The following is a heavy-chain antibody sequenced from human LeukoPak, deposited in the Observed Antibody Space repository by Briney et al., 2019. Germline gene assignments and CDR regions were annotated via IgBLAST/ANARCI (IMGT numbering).Heavy chain of an antibody. J-gene: IGHJ6*02. CDR1: GSSFTSYW. V-gene: IGHV5-51*01. CDR2: IYPGDSDT. Sequence: GASLQISCKGSGSSFTSYWIGWGRQLPGKGLEWMGIIYPGDSDTRYSPFFEGQVTISADKSISTAYLQWSSLKASDTAMYYCATPYGTGSYYYGMDVWGQGTTVTVTS. CDR3: ATPYGTGSYYYGMDV. D-gene: IGHD3/OR15-3a*01.